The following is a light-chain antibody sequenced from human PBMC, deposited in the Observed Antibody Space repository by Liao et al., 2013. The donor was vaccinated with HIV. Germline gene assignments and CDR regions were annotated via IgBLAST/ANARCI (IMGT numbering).Light chain of an antibody. CDR3: QAWDSSTAYV. Sequence: SYELTQPPSVSVSPGQTASVTCSGDKLGDKYVSWYQQRPGQSPLLVIYEDTKRPSGIPERFSGSNSGNTATLTISGTQAMDEADYYCQAWDSSTAYVFGTGTKVTVL. CDR1: KLGDKY. CDR2: EDT. V-gene: IGLV3-1*01. J-gene: IGLJ1*01.